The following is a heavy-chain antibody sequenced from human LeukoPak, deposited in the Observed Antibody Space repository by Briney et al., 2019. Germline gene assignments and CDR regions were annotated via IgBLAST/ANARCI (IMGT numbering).Heavy chain of an antibody. V-gene: IGHV1-46*01. CDR1: GYTFTGYY. J-gene: IGHJ3*02. CDR3: AREPPRITIFGVPNGPGAFDI. Sequence: GASVKVSCKASGYTFTGYYMHWVRQAPGQGLEWMGIINPSGGSTSYAQKFQGRVTMTRDTSTSTVYMELSSLRSEDTAVYYCAREPPRITIFGVPNGPGAFDIWGQGTMVTVSS. D-gene: IGHD3-3*01. CDR2: INPSGGST.